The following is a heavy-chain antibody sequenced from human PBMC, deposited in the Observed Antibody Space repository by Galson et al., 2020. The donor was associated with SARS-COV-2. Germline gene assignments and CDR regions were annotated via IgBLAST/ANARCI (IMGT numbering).Heavy chain of an antibody. CDR3: ARAGGGYYYGSGLFDY. CDR2: ISYSGST. CDR1: GGSISSYY. V-gene: IGHV4-59*01. D-gene: IGHD3-10*01. J-gene: IGHJ4*02. Sequence: SETLSLTCTVSGGSISSYYWSWIRQPPGQGLELIGYISYSGSTNYNPSLKSQVTISVDTSKNQFSLKLSSVTAADTAVYYCARAGGGYYYGSGLFDYWGQGTLVTVSS.